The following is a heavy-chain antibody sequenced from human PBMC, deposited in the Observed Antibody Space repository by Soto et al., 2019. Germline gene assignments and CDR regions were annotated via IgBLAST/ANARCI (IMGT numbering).Heavy chain of an antibody. CDR1: GFAFSSYG. CDR3: AKGYSYSVCDY. J-gene: IGHJ4*02. V-gene: IGHV3-30*18. D-gene: IGHD5-18*01. CDR2: ISYDGRNK. Sequence: QVQLVESGGGVVQPGRSLRLSWAASGFAFSSYGIRWVRQPPGKGLEWVAVISYDGRNKYYADSAKGRFTIPRDNPKNTLDLQMNSLRAEDTAGYHLAKGYSYSVCDYWGQGTLVTVSS.